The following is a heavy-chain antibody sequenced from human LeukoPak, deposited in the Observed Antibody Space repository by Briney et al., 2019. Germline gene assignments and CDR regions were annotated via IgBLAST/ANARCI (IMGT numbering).Heavy chain of an antibody. CDR3: AKIETYYGYVWGDLGWFDP. CDR2: ISGSGGST. V-gene: IGHV3-23*01. CDR1: GFTFSSYA. D-gene: IGHD3-16*01. J-gene: IGHJ5*02. Sequence: GGSLRLSCAASGFTFSSYAMSWVRQAPGKGLEWVSGISGSGGSTYYADSVKGRFTISRDNSKNTLYLQTNSLRAEDTAVYYCAKIETYYGYVWGDLGWFDPWGQGTLVTVSS.